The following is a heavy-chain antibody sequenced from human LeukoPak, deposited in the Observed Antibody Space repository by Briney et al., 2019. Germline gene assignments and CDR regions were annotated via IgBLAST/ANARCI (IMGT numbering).Heavy chain of an antibody. CDR3: ARSGSYFSYYYYYGMDV. V-gene: IGHV3-23*01. J-gene: IGHJ6*02. CDR2: ISGSGGST. CDR1: GFTFSSYA. Sequence: GGSLRLSCAASGFTFSSYAMSWVRQAPGKGLEWVSAISGSGGSTYYADSVKGRFTISRDNSKNTLYLQMNSLRAEDTAVYYCARSGSYFSYYYYYGMDVWGQGTTVTVSS. D-gene: IGHD1-26*01.